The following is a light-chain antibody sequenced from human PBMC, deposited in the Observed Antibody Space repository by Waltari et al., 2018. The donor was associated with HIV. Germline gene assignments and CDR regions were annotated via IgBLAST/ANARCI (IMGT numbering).Light chain of an antibody. CDR1: QSMLYSSDTRNY. J-gene: IGKJ4*01. CDR3: QQYFRIPPT. Sequence: DIVLTQSPASLPVSMGGRASTDCTSSQSMLYSSDTRNYLAWYQQKARQPPKLLISWASTRESGVPDRFSASGSGTDFTLTITRLQAEDVAIYHCQQYFRIPPTFGGGTKVEIK. CDR2: WAS. V-gene: IGKV4-1*01.